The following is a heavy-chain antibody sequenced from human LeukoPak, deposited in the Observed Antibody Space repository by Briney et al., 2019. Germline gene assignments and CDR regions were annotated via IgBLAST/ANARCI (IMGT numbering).Heavy chain of an antibody. Sequence: GESLKISCQVSGYTFTNYWIGWVRQMPGKGLEWMGIIYPGDSDTRYSPSFQGQVTISADKSISTAYLQWSSLKASDTAMYYCTRSASQSGGSGLNWGQGTLVTVSS. CDR2: IYPGDSDT. CDR3: TRSASQSGGSGLN. D-gene: IGHD6-19*01. J-gene: IGHJ4*02. CDR1: GYTFTNYW. V-gene: IGHV5-51*01.